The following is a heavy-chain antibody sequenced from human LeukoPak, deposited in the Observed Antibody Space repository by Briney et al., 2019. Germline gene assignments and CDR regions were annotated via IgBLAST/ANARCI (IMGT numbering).Heavy chain of an antibody. CDR1: GFTFRNFA. J-gene: IGHJ4*02. D-gene: IGHD3-22*01. CDR2: ISGSGGTT. CDR3: ARADHYDSSGFDY. V-gene: IGHV3-23*01. Sequence: GGSLRLSCTASGFTFRNFAITWVRQAPGKGLEWVSSISGSGGTTYYADSVKGRFTISRDNFKSTLHLQMNSLRAEDTAVYYCARADHYDSSGFDYWGQGTLVTVSS.